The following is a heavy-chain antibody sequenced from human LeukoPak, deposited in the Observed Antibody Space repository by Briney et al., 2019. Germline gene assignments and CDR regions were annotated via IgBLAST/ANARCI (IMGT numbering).Heavy chain of an antibody. D-gene: IGHD6-19*01. CDR2: ISHDGSNN. CDR3: AKGYNSGWYEEPFDL. CDR1: GFTFSSYG. J-gene: IGHJ5*02. V-gene: IGHV3-30*18. Sequence: PGGSLRLSCAASGFTFSSYGMHWVRQAPGKGLEWVALISHDGSNNYYADSAKGRFTISRDNFKNTLYLEMASLRAEDTAVYYCAKGYNSGWYEEPFDLWGQGTLVTVSS.